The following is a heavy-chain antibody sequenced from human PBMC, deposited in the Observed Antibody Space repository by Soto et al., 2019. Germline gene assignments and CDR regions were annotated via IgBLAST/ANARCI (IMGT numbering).Heavy chain of an antibody. J-gene: IGHJ4*02. CDR3: ASASNYCSTAKDF. D-gene: IGHD6-13*01. CDR1: GYTFTNYY. CDR2: MNPNSGGT. V-gene: IGHV1-2*02. Sequence: ASVKVSCKASGYTFTNYYMVWVRQAPGQGLEWMDWMNPNSGGTTYAQKFKGRVTMTRDTSISTAYMELNTMRSDDTAVYYCASASNYCSTAKDFWGQGTLITVSS.